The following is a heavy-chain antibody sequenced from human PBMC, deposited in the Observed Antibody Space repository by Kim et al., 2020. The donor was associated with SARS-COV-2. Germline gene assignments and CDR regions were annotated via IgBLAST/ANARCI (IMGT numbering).Heavy chain of an antibody. D-gene: IGHD2-8*01. J-gene: IGHJ4*02. CDR2: GGST. Sequence: GGSTYYADSVKGRFTISRDNSKNTLYLQMNSLRAEDTAVYYCARLRGIDYWGQGTLVTVSS. CDR3: ARLRGIDY. V-gene: IGHV3-23*01.